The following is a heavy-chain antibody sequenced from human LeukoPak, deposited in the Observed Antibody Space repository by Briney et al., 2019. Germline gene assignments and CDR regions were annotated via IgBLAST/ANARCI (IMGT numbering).Heavy chain of an antibody. CDR2: ITGSSTWT. J-gene: IGHJ2*01. D-gene: IGHD7-27*01. CDR3: ARELVSLGTGYFDL. V-gene: IGHV3-23*01. CDR1: GFTFRTYG. Sequence: GGSLRLSCEASGFTFRTYGMTWVRQAPGKGLEWVSGITGSSTWTYYVDSVRGRFTISRDNSKNTLHLQMNNLTADDTAIYYCARELVSLGTGYFDLWGRGTLVTVSS.